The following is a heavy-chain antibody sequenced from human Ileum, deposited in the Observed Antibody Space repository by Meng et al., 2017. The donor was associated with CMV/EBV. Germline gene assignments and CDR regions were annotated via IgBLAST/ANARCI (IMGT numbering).Heavy chain of an antibody. CDR1: GFTFSSYG. V-gene: IGHV3-30*02. D-gene: IGHD3-3*01. CDR3: AKDAWRFLEPKMDV. J-gene: IGHJ6*02. CDR2: IRYDGSNK. Sequence: GESLKIFCAASGFTFSSYGMHWVRQAPGKGLEWVAFIRYDGSNKYYADSVKGRFTISRDNSKNTLYLQMNSLRAEDTAVYYCAKDAWRFLEPKMDVWGQGTTVTVSS.